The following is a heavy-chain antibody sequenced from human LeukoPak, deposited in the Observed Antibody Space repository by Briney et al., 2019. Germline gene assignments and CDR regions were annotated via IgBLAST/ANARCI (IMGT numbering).Heavy chain of an antibody. Sequence: PGGSLRLSGAAAGFRLNDYGMHWVRPAPGNGLVWVAYIWFDKYQHVPYFVKCRFAISSDNSINAVFLQIINIRAEKTAGYYWAMDRHCVNGVCHSPHGMEVWGQGTTVTVSS. CDR3: AMDRHCVNGVCHSPHGMEV. D-gene: IGHD2-8*01. CDR2: IWFDKYQ. CDR1: GFRLNDYG. V-gene: IGHV3-33*03. J-gene: IGHJ6*02.